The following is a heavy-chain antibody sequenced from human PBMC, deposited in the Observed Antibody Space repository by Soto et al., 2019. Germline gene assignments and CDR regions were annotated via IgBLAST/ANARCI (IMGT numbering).Heavy chain of an antibody. CDR1: SA. Sequence: SAIAGARKKPGQGLEWMGGIIPMFGTTNYAQKFQGRVSMTADDSTSTAHMVLSSLRSEGTANYYCAIYYTAEDFSALALWAHGTTLTVSS. CDR3: AIYYTAEDFSALAL. D-gene: IGHD3-3*01. CDR2: IIPMFGTT. J-gene: IGHJ6*02. V-gene: IGHV1-69*01.